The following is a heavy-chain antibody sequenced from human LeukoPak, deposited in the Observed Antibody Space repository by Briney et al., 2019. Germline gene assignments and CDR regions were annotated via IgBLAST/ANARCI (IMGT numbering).Heavy chain of an antibody. D-gene: IGHD3-22*01. CDR2: IYYSGST. CDR1: GXSITSSGYY. V-gene: IGHV4-39*01. CDR3: ARQHTRGAVVALVDY. Sequence: SETLSLTCTVSGXSITSSGYYWGWIRQPPGKGLEWIGSIYYSGSTYYNPSLKSRVTISVDTSKNQFSLKLSSLTAADTAVYYCARQHTRGAVVALVDYWGQGTLVTVSS. J-gene: IGHJ4*02.